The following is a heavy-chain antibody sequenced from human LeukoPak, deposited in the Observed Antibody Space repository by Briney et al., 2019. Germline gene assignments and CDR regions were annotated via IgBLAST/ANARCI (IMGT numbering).Heavy chain of an antibody. CDR2: ISGSGGST. V-gene: IGHV3-23*01. CDR1: GFTFSSYA. Sequence: GGSLRLSCAASGFTFSSYAMSWVRQAPGKGLEWVSAISGSGGSTYYADSVKGRFTISRDNSRDTLYLQMNSLRAEDTAVYYCAKDRPNYYGSNGHYYRRDGDSWGQGTLVTVSS. D-gene: IGHD3-22*01. CDR3: AKDRPNYYGSNGHYYRRDGDS. J-gene: IGHJ5*01.